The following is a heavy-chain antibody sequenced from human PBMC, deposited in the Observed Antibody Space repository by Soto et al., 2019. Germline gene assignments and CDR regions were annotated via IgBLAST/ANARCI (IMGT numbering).Heavy chain of an antibody. J-gene: IGHJ4*02. CDR1: GYTFTSHY. CDR3: ARDRNLETSAWARDY. Sequence: QVQLVQSGAEVKKPGAAVEVSCKASGYTFTSHYVHWVRQAPGQGLEWMGLINANSGTTSYAQKFQGRVTMTRDTSTSTVYMELISLRFEDTAVYYCARDRNLETSAWARDYWGQGTLVTVSS. V-gene: IGHV1-46*03. CDR2: INANSGTT. D-gene: IGHD6-19*01.